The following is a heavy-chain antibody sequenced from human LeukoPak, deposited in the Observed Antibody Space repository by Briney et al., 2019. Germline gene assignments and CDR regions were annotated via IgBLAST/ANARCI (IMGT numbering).Heavy chain of an antibody. CDR2: ISGSGGST. J-gene: IGHJ4*02. D-gene: IGHD3-10*01. V-gene: IGHV3-23*01. CDR1: GFSFSSSG. CDR3: AKPATDGSGSYPNFDY. Sequence: PGGSLRLSCAASGFSFSSSGMHWVRQAPGKGPEWVSAISGSGGSTYYADSVKGRFTISRDNCKSTPYLQMKSLRAEDTAVYYCAKPATDGSGSYPNFDYWGQGTLVTVSS.